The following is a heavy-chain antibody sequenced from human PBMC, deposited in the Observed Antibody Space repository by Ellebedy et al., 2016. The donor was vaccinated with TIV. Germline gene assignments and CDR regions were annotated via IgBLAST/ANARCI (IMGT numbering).Heavy chain of an antibody. D-gene: IGHD3-22*01. CDR2: ISASGEST. CDR1: GFTFSIFA. J-gene: IGHJ4*02. Sequence: GESLKISCAASGFTFSIFAMSWVRQAPGKGLEWVSTISASGESTYYAGSVTGRFTISRDNAKNTLYLQMNSLRAEDTAVNYCAKRDSSGYYYARLFDYWGQGTLVTVSS. CDR3: AKRDSSGYYYARLFDY. V-gene: IGHV3-23*01.